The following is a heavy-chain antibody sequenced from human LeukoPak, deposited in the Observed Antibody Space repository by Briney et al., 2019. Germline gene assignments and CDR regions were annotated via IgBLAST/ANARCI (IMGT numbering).Heavy chain of an antibody. V-gene: IGHV1-24*01. CDR2: FDPEDGET. Sequence: ASVKVSCKVSGYTLTELSMHWVRQAPGKGLEWMGGFDPEDGETIYAQKFQGRVTMTEDTSTDTAYMELSSLRSEDTAVYYCATDSYCSSTSCHGWYYYYMDVWGKGTAVTVSS. D-gene: IGHD2-2*01. CDR1: GYTLTELS. CDR3: ATDSYCSSTSCHGWYYYYMDV. J-gene: IGHJ6*03.